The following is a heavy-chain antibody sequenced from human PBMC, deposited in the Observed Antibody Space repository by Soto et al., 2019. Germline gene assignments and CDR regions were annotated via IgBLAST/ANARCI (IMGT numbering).Heavy chain of an antibody. CDR1: GYTFTGYY. V-gene: IGHV1-8*02. Sequence: QVQLVQSGAEVKKPGASVKVSCKASGYTFTGYYMHWVRQAPGQGLEWMGWINTNSGNTGYAQKFQGRVTMTRNTSISTAYMELSSLRSEDTAVYYCARNKYSGYDRGFDPWGQGTLVTVSS. CDR3: ARNKYSGYDRGFDP. D-gene: IGHD5-12*01. J-gene: IGHJ5*02. CDR2: INTNSGNT.